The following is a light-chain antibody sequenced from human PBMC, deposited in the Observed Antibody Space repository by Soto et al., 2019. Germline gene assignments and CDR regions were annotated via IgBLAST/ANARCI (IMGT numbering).Light chain of an antibody. CDR2: GAS. J-gene: IGKJ1*01. V-gene: IGKV3-20*01. Sequence: ETVLTQSPGTLSLSPGERATLSCRASQSVTSSYLTWYQQKPGQAPRLLIYGASNRATGIPDRFSGSGSGTDFTLTISRLEPEDFAVYYCQHYGTSLSCTFGQGTKV. CDR1: QSVTSSY. CDR3: QHYGTSLSCT.